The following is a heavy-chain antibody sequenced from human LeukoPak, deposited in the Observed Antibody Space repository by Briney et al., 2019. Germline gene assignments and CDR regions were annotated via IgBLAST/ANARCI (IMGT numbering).Heavy chain of an antibody. D-gene: IGHD4-17*01. CDR2: IIPIFGTA. Sequence: SVKVSCKASGGTFSSYAISWVRQAPGQGLEWMGRIIPIFGTANYAQKFQGRVTITTDESTSTAYMELSSLRSEDTAVYYCARGDVHDDYGDYPFDYWGQGTLFTVSS. V-gene: IGHV1-69*05. CDR3: ARGDVHDDYGDYPFDY. CDR1: GGTFSSYA. J-gene: IGHJ4*02.